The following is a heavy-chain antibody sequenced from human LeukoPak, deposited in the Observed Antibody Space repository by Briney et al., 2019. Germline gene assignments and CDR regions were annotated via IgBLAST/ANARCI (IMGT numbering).Heavy chain of an antibody. CDR3: ARGGTNYYYMDV. J-gene: IGHJ6*03. V-gene: IGHV3-23*01. CDR1: GFTFRNYA. Sequence: GGSLRLSCAASGFTFRNYAMSWVRQTPGKGLEWVSALSGSGDRTFYVDSVKGRFTVSRDNSKNTLYLQMDSLRVDDTALYYCARGGTNYYYMDVWGNGTTVTVSS. CDR2: LSGSGDRT.